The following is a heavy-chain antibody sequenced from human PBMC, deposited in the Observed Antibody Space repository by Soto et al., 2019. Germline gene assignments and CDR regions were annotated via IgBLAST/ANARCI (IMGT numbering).Heavy chain of an antibody. D-gene: IGHD2-8*02. CDR2: IWYDGSNK. Sequence: QVQLVESGGGVVQPGRSLRLSCAASGFTFSSYGMHWVRQAPGKGLEWVAVIWYDGSNKYYADSVKGRFTISRDNSKNPLYLQMNSLRAEDTAVYYCARDTGIKNFYYYYGMDVWGQGTTVTVSS. V-gene: IGHV3-33*01. CDR3: ARDTGIKNFYYYYGMDV. J-gene: IGHJ6*02. CDR1: GFTFSSYG.